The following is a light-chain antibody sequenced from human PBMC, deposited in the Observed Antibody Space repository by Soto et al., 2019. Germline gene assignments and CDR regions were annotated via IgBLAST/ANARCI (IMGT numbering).Light chain of an antibody. J-gene: IGKJ4*01. V-gene: IGKV3-15*01. Sequence: EIVMTQSPATLSVSPGERATLSCRASQSVSSNLAWYQQKPGQAPRLLIYGASTRATGIPARFSGSGSGTELTLTISSLQTEDFAFYYCQQYNNWSALTFGGGTKVEIK. CDR2: GAS. CDR1: QSVSSN. CDR3: QQYNNWSALT.